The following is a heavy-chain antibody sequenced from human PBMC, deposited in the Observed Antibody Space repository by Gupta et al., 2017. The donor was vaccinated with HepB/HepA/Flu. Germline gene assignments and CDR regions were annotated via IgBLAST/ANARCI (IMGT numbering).Heavy chain of an antibody. J-gene: IGHJ4*02. CDR1: AFSLTTSDVG. V-gene: IGHV2-5*01. D-gene: IGHD1-14*01. CDR2: IYGNDYK. Sequence: QITLKESGPTLVTPTQTLTLSCTFSAFSLTTSDVGVGWIRQPPGKALEWLALIYGNDYKRYSPSLKGRLAITKDTPKNQVVLKMTNMDPIDTATYCCGHDEPGGRGLDYWGQGTLGTVSS. CDR3: GHDEPGGRGLDY.